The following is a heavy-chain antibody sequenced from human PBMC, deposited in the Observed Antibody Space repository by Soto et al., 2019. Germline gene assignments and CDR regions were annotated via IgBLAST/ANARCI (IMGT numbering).Heavy chain of an antibody. CDR2: IDPSDSYT. CDR3: ARLPGVRGVFDGFNV. V-gene: IGHV5-10-1*01. CDR1: GYSFTSYW. D-gene: IGHD3-10*01. Sequence: PGESLKISCKGSGYSFTSYWISWVRQMPGKGLEWMGRIDPSDSYTNYSPSFQGHVTISADKSISTAYLQWSSLKASDTAMYFCARLPGVRGVFDGFNVWGQGTMVTVSS. J-gene: IGHJ3*01.